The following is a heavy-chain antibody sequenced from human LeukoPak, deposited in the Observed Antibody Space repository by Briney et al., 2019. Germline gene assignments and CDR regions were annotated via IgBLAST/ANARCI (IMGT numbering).Heavy chain of an antibody. D-gene: IGHD3-22*01. V-gene: IGHV1-69*05. J-gene: IGHJ6*03. Sequence: SVKVSCKASGGTFSSYAISWVRQAPGQGLEWMGGIIPIFGTANYAQKFQGRVTITTDESTSTAYMELSSLRSEDTAVYYCARDPLPYYDSRGYRSYYYYMDVWGKGTTVTVSS. CDR2: IIPIFGTA. CDR3: ARDPLPYYDSRGYRSYYYYMDV. CDR1: GGTFSSYA.